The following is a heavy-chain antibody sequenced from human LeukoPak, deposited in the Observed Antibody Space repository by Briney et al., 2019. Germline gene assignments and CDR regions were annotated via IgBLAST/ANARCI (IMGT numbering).Heavy chain of an antibody. Sequence: GGSLRLSCAASGFTFSSYAMSWVRQAPGKGLVWVSRINSDGSSTSYADSVKGRFTISRDNAKNTLYLQMNSLRAEDTAVYYCALLVRYYYYGMDVWGQGTTVTVSS. V-gene: IGHV3-74*01. D-gene: IGHD6-13*01. CDR1: GFTFSSYA. CDR2: INSDGSST. J-gene: IGHJ6*02. CDR3: ALLVRYYYYGMDV.